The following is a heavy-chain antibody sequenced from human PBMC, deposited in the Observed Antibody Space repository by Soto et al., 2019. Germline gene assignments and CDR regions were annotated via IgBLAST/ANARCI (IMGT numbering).Heavy chain of an antibody. J-gene: IGHJ4*02. Sequence: GAEVKKPGASVKVSCKASGYTFTSYGITWARQAPGQGLEWMGWISAHNGNTDYAQKLQGRVIVTRDTSTSTAYMELRSLRSDDTAVYYCARGRYGDYWGQGALVTVSS. CDR2: ISAHNGNT. V-gene: IGHV1-18*01. D-gene: IGHD1-1*01. CDR1: GYTFTSYG. CDR3: ARGRYGDY.